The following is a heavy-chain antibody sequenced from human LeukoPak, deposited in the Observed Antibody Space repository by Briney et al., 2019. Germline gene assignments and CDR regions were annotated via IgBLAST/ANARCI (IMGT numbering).Heavy chain of an antibody. Sequence: GRSLRLSCAASGFTFSSYGMHWVRQAPGKGLEWVAVIRYDGSNKYYADSVKGRFTISRDNSKNTLYLQMNSLRAEDTAVYYCARGPSSGSFIDAFDIWGQGTMVTVSS. CDR1: GFTFSSYG. V-gene: IGHV3-33*01. J-gene: IGHJ3*02. CDR2: IRYDGSNK. D-gene: IGHD1-26*01. CDR3: ARGPSSGSFIDAFDI.